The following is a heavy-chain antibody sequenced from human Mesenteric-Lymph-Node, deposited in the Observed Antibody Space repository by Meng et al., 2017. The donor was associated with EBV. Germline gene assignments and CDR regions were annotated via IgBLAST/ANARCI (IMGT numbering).Heavy chain of an antibody. CDR2: ISSTGADT. Sequence: QVWLLVVGGGLVKPGGSLGLACDASGVTLSDYYVTWIRQATGKGLEWVSYISSTGADTYYADSVRGRFSISRDNAKNSLHLEMNSLRVEDTAVYYCARERGWGFDYWGQGTLVTVSS. CDR3: ARERGWGFDY. V-gene: IGHV3-11*01. CDR1: GVTLSDYY. J-gene: IGHJ4*02. D-gene: IGHD6-19*01.